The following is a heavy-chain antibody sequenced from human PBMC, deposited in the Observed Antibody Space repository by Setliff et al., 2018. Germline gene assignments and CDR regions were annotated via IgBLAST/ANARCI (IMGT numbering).Heavy chain of an antibody. D-gene: IGHD3-10*01. CDR2: LDNDGST. V-gene: IGHV3-53*01. CDR1: GVTVSAYD. Sequence: GESLKISCAASGVTVSAYDMSWVRQAPGKGLEWVSLLDNDGSTYYSDPVKGRFTISRGTSKNTLYLQMSSLRTEDTAMYYCRLWFGELLRDYWGQGTLVTVSS. CDR3: RLWFGELLRDY. J-gene: IGHJ4*02.